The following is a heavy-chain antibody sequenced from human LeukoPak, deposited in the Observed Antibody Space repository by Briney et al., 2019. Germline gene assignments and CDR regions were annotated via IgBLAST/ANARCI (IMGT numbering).Heavy chain of an antibody. CDR3: AKTVTTVTTNYFDN. CDR2: IYYSGST. J-gene: IGHJ4*02. V-gene: IGHV4-31*03. CDR1: GGSISSGGYY. Sequence: PSETLSLTCTVSGGSISSGGYYWSWIRQHPGKGLEWIGYIYYSGSTYYNPSLKSRVTISVDTSKNQLSLKLSSVTAADTAVYYCAKTVTTVTTNYFDNWGQGTLVTVSS. D-gene: IGHD4-17*01.